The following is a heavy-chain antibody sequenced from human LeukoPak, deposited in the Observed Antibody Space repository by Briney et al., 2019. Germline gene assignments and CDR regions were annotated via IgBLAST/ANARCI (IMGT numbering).Heavy chain of an antibody. CDR2: IYYSGST. V-gene: IGHV4-31*03. CDR3: ARAINSAGDYDL. CDR1: GGSISSGGFY. D-gene: IGHD4-17*01. Sequence: SETLSLTCTVSGGSISSGGFYWSWIRQHPGKGPEWIGYIYYSGSTYYNPSLKSRVTISVDTSKNQFSLKLSSVTAADTAVYYCARAINSAGDYDLWGQGTLVTVSS. J-gene: IGHJ5*02.